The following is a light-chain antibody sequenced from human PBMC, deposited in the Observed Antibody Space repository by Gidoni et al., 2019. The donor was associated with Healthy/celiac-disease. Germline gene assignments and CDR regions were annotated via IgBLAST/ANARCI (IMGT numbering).Light chain of an antibody. V-gene: IGLV3-22*01. CDR1: VLGENY. Sequence: SSELTQLPSVSVSTGQTARITCSGGVLGENYADWYQQKPGQAPELVIYEASERYPGIPERFSGSTSGNTTTLTISRVLTEDEADYYCLSGDEDNRVFGGGTKLTVL. J-gene: IGLJ2*01. CDR3: LSGDEDNRV. CDR2: EAS.